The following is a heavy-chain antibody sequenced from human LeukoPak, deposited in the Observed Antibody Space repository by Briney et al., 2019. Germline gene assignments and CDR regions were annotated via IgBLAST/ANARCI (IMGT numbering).Heavy chain of an antibody. CDR1: GGSISSHY. V-gene: IGHV4-59*11. CDR3: ARSPDYYYYMDV. J-gene: IGHJ6*03. CDR2: IYYSGST. Sequence: PSETLSLTCTVSGGSISSHYWSWIRQPPGKGLEWIGYIYYSGSTNYNPSLKSRVTISVDTSKNQFSLKLSSVTAADTAVYYCARSPDYYYYMDVWGKGTTVTVSS.